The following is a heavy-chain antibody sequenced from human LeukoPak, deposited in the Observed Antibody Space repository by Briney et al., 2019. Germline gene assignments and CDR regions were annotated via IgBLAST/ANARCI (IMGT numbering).Heavy chain of an antibody. CDR3: ARLHSSRAEEFDP. V-gene: IGHV4-59*01. CDR1: GGSISGYY. Sequence: SETLSLTRTVYGGSISGYYWSWIRQSPGKGLEWIGYIYYTGITAYNPSLGSRVTISVDRSNNQFPLRLTSLTAADTAVYYCARLHSSRAEEFDPWGQGTLVTVSS. J-gene: IGHJ5*02. CDR2: IYYTGIT.